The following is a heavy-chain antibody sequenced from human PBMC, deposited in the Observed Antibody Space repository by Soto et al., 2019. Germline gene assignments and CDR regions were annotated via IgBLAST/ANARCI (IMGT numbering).Heavy chain of an antibody. CDR1: GFTFSSYD. Sequence: EVQLAESGGGMVQPGESLRLSCVASGFTFSSYDMHWVRQAPGKGLEYVSSISSNGGTTYNGNSAKGRFTISRDNSKNTLYLQMRSLRAEDMTVYYCVRRVSGNYDYWGPGTRVTVSS. CDR3: VRRVSGNYDY. CDR2: ISSNGGTT. V-gene: IGHV3-64*01. D-gene: IGHD1-7*01. J-gene: IGHJ4*02.